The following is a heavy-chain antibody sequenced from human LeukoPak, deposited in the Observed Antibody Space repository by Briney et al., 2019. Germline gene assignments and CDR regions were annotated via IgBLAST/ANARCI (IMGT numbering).Heavy chain of an antibody. CDR1: GYTFTNYD. Sequence: ASVKVSCKTSGYTFTNYDINWVRQATGQGLEWMGWMNPNSGNTGYAQKFQGRVTMTRNISTSTAYMVLSSLRSEDTAVYYCARGSRSGDYWGQGTQVTVSS. CDR3: ARGSRSGDY. V-gene: IGHV1-8*01. CDR2: MNPNSGNT. D-gene: IGHD3-10*01. J-gene: IGHJ4*02.